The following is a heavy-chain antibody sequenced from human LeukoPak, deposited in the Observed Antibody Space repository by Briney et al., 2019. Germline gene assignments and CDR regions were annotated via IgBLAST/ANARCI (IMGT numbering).Heavy chain of an antibody. CDR2: ISWNSGSI. J-gene: IGHJ4*02. V-gene: IGHV3-9*01. CDR1: GFTFDDYA. D-gene: IGHD2-2*01. CDR3: AKMPTLGYCSSTSCNRDY. Sequence: GGSLRLSCAASGFTFDDYAMHWVRQAPGKGLEWVSGISWNSGSIGYADSVKGRFTISRDNAKNSLYLQMNSLRAEDTAVYYCAKMPTLGYCSSTSCNRDYWGQGTLVTVSS.